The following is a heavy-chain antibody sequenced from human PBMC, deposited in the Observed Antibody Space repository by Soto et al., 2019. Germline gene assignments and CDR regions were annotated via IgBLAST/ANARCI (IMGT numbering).Heavy chain of an antibody. CDR1: GFTFSSYA. CDR2: IWYDGSNT. CDR3: ARDFSKVIVAPGY. Sequence: GALRLSCAASGFTFSSYAMHWVRQAPGKGLEWVGFIWYDGSNTFYAESVKGRFTISRDNSKNTVYLQINALRAEDTAVYYCARDFSKVIVAPGYWGQGTLVTVSS. V-gene: IGHV3-33*01. J-gene: IGHJ4*02. D-gene: IGHD5-12*01.